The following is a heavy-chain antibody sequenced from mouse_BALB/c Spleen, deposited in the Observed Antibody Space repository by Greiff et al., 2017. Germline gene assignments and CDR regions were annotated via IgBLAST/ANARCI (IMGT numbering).Heavy chain of an antibody. CDR3: AKSYDYDPFDD. Sequence: VKLVESGPGLVQPSQSLSITCTVSGFSLTSYGVHWVRQSPGKGLEWLGVIWSGGSTDYNAAFISRLSISKDNSKSQVFFKMNSLQANDTAIYYCAKSYDYDPFDDWGQGTTLTVSS. CDR2: IWSGGST. CDR1: GFSLTSYG. D-gene: IGHD2-4*01. V-gene: IGHV2-2*02. J-gene: IGHJ2*01.